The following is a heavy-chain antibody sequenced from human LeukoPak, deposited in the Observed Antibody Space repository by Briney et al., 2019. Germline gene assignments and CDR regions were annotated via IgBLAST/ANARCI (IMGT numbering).Heavy chain of an antibody. D-gene: IGHD3-22*01. Sequence: QAGGSLRPSCAASGFTFSSYGMSWVRQAPGKGLEWVSAISGSGGSTYYADSVKGRFTISRDNSKNTLYLQMNSLRAEDTAVYYCANLITMTGSDYMDVWGKGTTVTISS. V-gene: IGHV3-23*01. J-gene: IGHJ6*03. CDR1: GFTFSSYG. CDR2: ISGSGGST. CDR3: ANLITMTGSDYMDV.